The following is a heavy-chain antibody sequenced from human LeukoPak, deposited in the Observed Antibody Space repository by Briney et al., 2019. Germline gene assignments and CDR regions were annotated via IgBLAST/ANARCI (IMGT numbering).Heavy chain of an antibody. CDR1: GYTFTSYG. Sequence: ASVKVSCKASGYTFTSYGISWVRQAPGQGLEWMGWNNAYNGNTNYAQKLQGRVTMTTDTSTSTAYMELRSLRSDDTAVYYCARRASFFEWLLPSYYFDYWGQGTLVTVSS. J-gene: IGHJ4*02. CDR2: NNAYNGNT. V-gene: IGHV1-18*01. D-gene: IGHD3-3*01. CDR3: ARRASFFEWLLPSYYFDY.